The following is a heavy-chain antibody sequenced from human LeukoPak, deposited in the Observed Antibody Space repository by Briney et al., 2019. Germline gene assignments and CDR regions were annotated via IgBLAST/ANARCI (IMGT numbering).Heavy chain of an antibody. CDR2: IKSDGSNT. J-gene: IGHJ2*01. CDR1: GFTFSTYW. Sequence: GGSLRLSCAASGFTFSTYWMHWVRQAPGKGLVLVSRIKSDGSNTNYADSVKGRFTISRDNAKNTLYLQMNSLRAEDTAVYYCTRVGDYGGNWAWYFDLWGRGTLVTVSS. CDR3: TRVGDYGGNWAWYFDL. D-gene: IGHD4-23*01. V-gene: IGHV3-74*01.